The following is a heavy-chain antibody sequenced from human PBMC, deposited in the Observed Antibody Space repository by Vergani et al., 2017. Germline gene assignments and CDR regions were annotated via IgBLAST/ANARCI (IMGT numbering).Heavy chain of an antibody. J-gene: IGHJ2*01. CDR1: GFTFVDYA. CDR2: ISWNSGSI. Sequence: EVQLVESGGGLVQPGRSLRLSCAASGFTFVDYAMHWVRQAPGKGLEWVSGISWNSGSIGYADSVKGRFTISRDNAKNSLYLQMNSLRAEDTALYYCAKDWEPAATTGWYFDLWGRGTLVTVSS. CDR3: AKDWEPAATTGWYFDL. V-gene: IGHV3-9*01. D-gene: IGHD2-2*01.